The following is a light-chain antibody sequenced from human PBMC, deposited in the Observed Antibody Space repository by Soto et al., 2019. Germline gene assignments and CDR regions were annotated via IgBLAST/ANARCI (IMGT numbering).Light chain of an antibody. V-gene: IGLV1-47*01. CDR3: AAWDDSLSGPV. CDR1: SSNIGSNF. J-gene: IGLJ7*01. CDR2: RNN. Sequence: QTVVTQPPSASGTPGQRVTISCSGSSSNIGSNFVYWYQQLPGTAPKLLIYRNNQRPSGVPDRFSGSQSGTSASLAISGLRSEDEADYYCAAWDDSLSGPVFGGGTQLTVL.